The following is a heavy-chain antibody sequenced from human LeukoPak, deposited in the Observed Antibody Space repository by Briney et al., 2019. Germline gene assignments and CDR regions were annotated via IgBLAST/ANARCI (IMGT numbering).Heavy chain of an antibody. J-gene: IGHJ3*02. D-gene: IGHD4-11*01. Sequence: GGSLRLSCAASGFTFSSYARHWVRQAPGKGLEWVAVISYDGSNKYYADSVKGRFTISRDNSKNTLYLQMNSLRAEDTAVYYCARVGEMGVTTGLFAFDIWGQGTMVTVSS. CDR3: ARVGEMGVTTGLFAFDI. CDR2: ISYDGSNK. V-gene: IGHV3-30*04. CDR1: GFTFSSYA.